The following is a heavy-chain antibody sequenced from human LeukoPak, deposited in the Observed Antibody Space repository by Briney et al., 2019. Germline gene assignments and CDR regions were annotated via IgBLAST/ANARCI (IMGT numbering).Heavy chain of an antibody. CDR3: TTPTDLAY. CDR2: IKGKPDGATI. CDR1: GFNFTNAW. V-gene: IGHV3-15*01. J-gene: IGHJ4*02. Sequence: GGSLRLYCAAAGFNFTNAWMSWVRQAPGKGLEWVGRIKGKPDGATIAYAAPVKGRFTISRDDSRSSLYLQMNSLKTEDTAVYYCTTPTDLAYWGQGALVTVSS.